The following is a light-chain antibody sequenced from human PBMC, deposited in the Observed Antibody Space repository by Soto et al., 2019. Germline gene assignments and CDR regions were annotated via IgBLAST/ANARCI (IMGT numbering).Light chain of an antibody. J-gene: IGKJ5*01. CDR2: GAS. CDR3: QQYNNWPSVT. Sequence: EIMMTQSPATLSVSPGERVTLSCRASQSVRRNLAWYQQKPGRTPRLLIYGASTRATGIPASFSGSGSGTEFTLTISSLQSEDFAIYYCQQYNNWPSVTFGQGTRLEIK. V-gene: IGKV3-15*01. CDR1: QSVRRN.